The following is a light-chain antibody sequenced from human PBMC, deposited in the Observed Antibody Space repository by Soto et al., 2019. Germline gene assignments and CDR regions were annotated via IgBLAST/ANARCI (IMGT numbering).Light chain of an antibody. CDR2: DAS. V-gene: IGKV1-5*01. CDR3: QQYTRT. Sequence: IQMTQSPSTLSASVGDRVTITCRASQSISTWLAWYQQKPGKAPKLLIFDASTLESGVPSRFSGSGSGTEFTLTISSLQPDDFATYYCQQYTRTFGQGTKV. J-gene: IGKJ1*01. CDR1: QSISTW.